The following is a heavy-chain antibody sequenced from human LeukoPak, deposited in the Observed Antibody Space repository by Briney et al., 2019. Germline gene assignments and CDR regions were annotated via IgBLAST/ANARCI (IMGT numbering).Heavy chain of an antibody. CDR2: IYSGGST. J-gene: IGHJ4*02. Sequence: GGSLRLSCAASGFTVSSNYMSWVRQAPGKGLEWVSVIYSGGSTYYADSGKGRFTISRDNSKNTLSLQMNSLSAEDTAVYYCARDSVVRGYDSGTLDRDYWGQGTLVTVSS. V-gene: IGHV3-66*01. CDR3: ARDSVVRGYDSGTLDRDY. CDR1: GFTVSSNY. D-gene: IGHD5-12*01.